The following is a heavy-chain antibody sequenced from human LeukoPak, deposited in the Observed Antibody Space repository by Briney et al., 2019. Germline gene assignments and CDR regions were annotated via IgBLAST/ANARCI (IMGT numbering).Heavy chain of an antibody. CDR3: EREGNELLSKNFYY. Sequence: EASVKVSCKASGFTFTGYYIHWVRQAPGQGLEWMGYINPHSGGTNSPQKFQGRVTMTTDMSISAAYMEQSSLISDDTAMYYCEREGNELLSKNFYYRGQGTLVTVSS. D-gene: IGHD2-2*01. CDR1: GFTFTGYY. V-gene: IGHV1-2*02. CDR2: INPHSGGT. J-gene: IGHJ4*02.